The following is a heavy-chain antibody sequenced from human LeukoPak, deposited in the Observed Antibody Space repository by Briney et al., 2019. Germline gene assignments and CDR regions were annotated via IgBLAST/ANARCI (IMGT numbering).Heavy chain of an antibody. V-gene: IGHV1-69*05. CDR3: ARGSLKAVVNSDYDYYMDV. CDR2: IIPISGTP. Sequence: ASVKVSSMASGGTFNSYAINWVRQAPGQGLEWMGGIIPISGTPNYAQKFQGRVTITTDESTSIAYMDLSSLRSEDTAVYYCARGSLKAVVNSDYDYYMDVWGEGTADTVSS. D-gene: IGHD2-15*01. J-gene: IGHJ6*03. CDR1: GGTFNSYA.